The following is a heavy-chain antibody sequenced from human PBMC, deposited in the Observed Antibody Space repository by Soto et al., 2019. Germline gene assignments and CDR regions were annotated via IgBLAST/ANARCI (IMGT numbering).Heavy chain of an antibody. Sequence: ASVKVSCKVSGYTLTELSMHWVRQAPGKGLEWMGGFDPEDGETIYAQKFQGRVTMTEDTSTDTAYMELSSLRSEDTAVYYCARALAAAGNYYYYYMDVWGKGTTVTVSS. CDR1: GYTLTELS. J-gene: IGHJ6*03. D-gene: IGHD6-13*01. CDR2: FDPEDGET. V-gene: IGHV1-24*01. CDR3: ARALAAAGNYYYYYMDV.